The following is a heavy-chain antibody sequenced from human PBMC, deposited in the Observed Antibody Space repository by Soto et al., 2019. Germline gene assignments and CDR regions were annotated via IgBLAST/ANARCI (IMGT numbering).Heavy chain of an antibody. CDR2: IYYSGST. D-gene: IGHD1-26*01. CDR3: ARSGSYPLVYYYYGMDV. CDR1: ARSISSYY. V-gene: IGHV4-59*01. J-gene: IGHJ6*02. Sequence: PSETLSLTCTVSARSISSYYWSWIRQPPREGLERIGYIYYSGSTNYNPSLKSRITISVDTSKNQFSLKLSSVTAADTAVYYCARSGSYPLVYYYYGMDVWGQGTTVTVSS.